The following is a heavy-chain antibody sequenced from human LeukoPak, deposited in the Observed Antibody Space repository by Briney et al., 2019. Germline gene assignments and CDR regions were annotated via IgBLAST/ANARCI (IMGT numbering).Heavy chain of an antibody. Sequence: GSLRLSCAASGFTFSSYAMSWVRQAPGKGLEWVSAISGSGGSTYYADSVKGQFTISRDNSKNTLYLQMNSLRAEDTAVYYCAKDHLLTYYDFLSGLRDAFDIGGKGQWSPSLQ. J-gene: IGHJ3*02. CDR2: ISGSGGST. V-gene: IGHV3-23*01. CDR1: GFTFSSYA. D-gene: IGHD3-3*01. CDR3: AKDHLLTYYDFLSGLRDAFDI.